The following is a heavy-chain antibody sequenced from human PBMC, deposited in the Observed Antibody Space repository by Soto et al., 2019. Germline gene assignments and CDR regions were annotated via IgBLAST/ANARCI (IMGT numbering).Heavy chain of an antibody. CDR2: ISYDGSNK. Sequence: QVQLVESGGGVVQPGRSLRLSCAASGFTFSSYAMHWVRQAPGKGLEWVAVISYDGSNKYYADSVKGRFTISRDNFQKPVYLQMNRLRAEEKAVYYCGSDDYRDYWGPGTLVTVSS. V-gene: IGHV3-30*14. J-gene: IGHJ4*02. CDR1: GFTFSSYA. CDR3: GSDDYRDY.